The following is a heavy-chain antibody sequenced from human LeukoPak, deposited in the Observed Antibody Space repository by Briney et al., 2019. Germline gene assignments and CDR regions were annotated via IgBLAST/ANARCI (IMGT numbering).Heavy chain of an antibody. Sequence: GRSLRLSCAASGFTFSSYDMHWVRQAPGKGLEWVAVISYDGSNKYYADSVKGRFTISRDNSKNTLYLQMNSLRAEDTAVYYCAKDYHYDGVGYFDYWGQGTLVTVSS. CDR2: ISYDGSNK. D-gene: IGHD3-22*01. CDR3: AKDYHYDGVGYFDY. CDR1: GFTFSSYD. V-gene: IGHV3-30*18. J-gene: IGHJ4*02.